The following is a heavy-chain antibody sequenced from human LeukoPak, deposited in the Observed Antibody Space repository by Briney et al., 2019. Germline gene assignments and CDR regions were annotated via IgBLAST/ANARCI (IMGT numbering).Heavy chain of an antibody. Sequence: GASVKVSCKASGYTFTSYDINWVRQAPGQGLEWMGYINPNSGDTNYAQKFQGRVTMTRDTSISTAYMELRRLRSDDTAVYYCASRAGGQVFDYWGQGTLVTVSS. CDR2: INPNSGDT. CDR3: ASRAGGQVFDY. CDR1: GYTFTSYD. J-gene: IGHJ4*02. V-gene: IGHV1-2*02. D-gene: IGHD3-10*01.